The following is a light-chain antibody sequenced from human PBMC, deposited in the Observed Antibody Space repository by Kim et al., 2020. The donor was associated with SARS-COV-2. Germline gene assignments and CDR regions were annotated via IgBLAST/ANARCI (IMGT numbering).Light chain of an antibody. Sequence: SVSPGQTASITCSGDKWGDKFACWYQQKPGQSPVLVIYQDNKRPSGIPGRFSGSNSGNTATLTISGTQAMDEADYYCQAWDSSTVVFGGGTQLTVL. CDR3: QAWDSSTVV. V-gene: IGLV3-1*01. CDR1: KWGDKF. CDR2: QDN. J-gene: IGLJ2*01.